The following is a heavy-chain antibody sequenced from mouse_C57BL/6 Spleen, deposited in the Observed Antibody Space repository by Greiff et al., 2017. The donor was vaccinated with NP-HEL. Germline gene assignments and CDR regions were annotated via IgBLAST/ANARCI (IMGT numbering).Heavy chain of an antibody. CDR2: ISSGSSTI. J-gene: IGHJ2*01. Sequence: EVHLVESGGGLVKPGGSLKLSCAASGFTFSDYGMHWVRQAPEKGLEWVAYISSGSSTIYYADTVKGRFTISRDNAKNTLFLQMTSLRSEDTAMYYCARGQNYYFDYWGQGTTLTVSS. D-gene: IGHD3-3*01. CDR1: GFTFSDYG. CDR3: ARGQNYYFDY. V-gene: IGHV5-17*01.